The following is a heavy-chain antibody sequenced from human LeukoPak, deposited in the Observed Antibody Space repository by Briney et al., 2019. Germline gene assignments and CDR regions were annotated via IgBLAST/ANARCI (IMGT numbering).Heavy chain of an antibody. V-gene: IGHV1-69*13. J-gene: IGHJ6*02. CDR3: AKTSRDSSGYYNLYYYYYGMDV. CDR1: GGTLSSYA. Sequence: SVKVSCKASGGTLSSYAISWVRQAPGQGLEWMGGIIPIFGTANYAQKFQGRVTITADESTSTAYMELSSLRSEDTAVYYCAKTSRDSSGYYNLYYYYYGMDVWGQGTTVTVSS. CDR2: IIPIFGTA. D-gene: IGHD3-22*01.